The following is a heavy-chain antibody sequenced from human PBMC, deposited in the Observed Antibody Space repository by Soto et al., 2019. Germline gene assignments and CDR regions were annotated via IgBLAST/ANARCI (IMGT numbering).Heavy chain of an antibody. CDR2: LYYTGST. D-gene: IGHD3-22*01. Sequence: SETLSLTCTVSGGSINSGDSYWSWIRQPPGEGLEWIGNLYYTGSTYYNPSLKSRLTISVGTSKKQFSLLVTSVTAADTAVYFCARYRYSDSLREYYFDYWGQGTPVTVS. CDR1: GGSINSGDSY. V-gene: IGHV4-30-4*01. J-gene: IGHJ4*02. CDR3: ARYRYSDSLREYYFDY.